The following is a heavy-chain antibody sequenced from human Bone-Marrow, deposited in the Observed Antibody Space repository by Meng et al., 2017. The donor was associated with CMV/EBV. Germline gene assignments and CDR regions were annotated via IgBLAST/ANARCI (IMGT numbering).Heavy chain of an antibody. D-gene: IGHD6-19*01. J-gene: IGHJ5*02. V-gene: IGHV3-23*03. CDR3: AKVASTRFDP. CDR2: IYSGGSST. Sequence: GGSLRLSCAASGFTFSSYAMSWVRQAPGKGLEWVSVIYSGGSSTYYADSVKGRFTISRDNSKNTLYLQMNSLRAEDTAVYDCAKVASTRFDPWGQGTLVTVSS. CDR1: GFTFSSYA.